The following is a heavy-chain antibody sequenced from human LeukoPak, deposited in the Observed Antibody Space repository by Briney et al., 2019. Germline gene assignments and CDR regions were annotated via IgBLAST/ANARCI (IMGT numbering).Heavy chain of an antibody. D-gene: IGHD1-26*01. Sequence: PSETLSLTCTVSGGSVSSGTYYWSWIRQPPGKGLEWIGYIYYSGSTNYNPSLKSRVTISVDTSKNQFSLKLSSVTAADTAVYYCARAAYSGSYWDLDYWGQGTLVTVSS. CDR3: ARAAYSGSYWDLDY. CDR1: GGSVSSGTYY. V-gene: IGHV4-61*01. J-gene: IGHJ4*02. CDR2: IYYSGST.